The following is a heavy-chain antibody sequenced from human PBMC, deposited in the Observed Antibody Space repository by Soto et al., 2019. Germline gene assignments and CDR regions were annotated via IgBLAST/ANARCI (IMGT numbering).Heavy chain of an antibody. CDR3: ARDAYYFDTRGYYLVDY. V-gene: IGHV4-4*07. CDR1: GGSITNNY. D-gene: IGHD3-22*01. CDR2: IYARGDT. Sequence: SQTLSLTCTVSGGSITNNYWTWVRQPAGKGLEWIGRIYARGDTYYNPSLRNRVTRSVDTSKNQFSLRLSSVTAADTAIYYCARDAYYFDTRGYYLVDYWGQGTLVT. J-gene: IGHJ4*02.